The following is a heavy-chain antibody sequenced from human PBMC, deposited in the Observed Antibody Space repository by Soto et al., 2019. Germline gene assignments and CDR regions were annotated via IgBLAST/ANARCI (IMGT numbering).Heavy chain of an antibody. CDR1: GGSISSYY. D-gene: IGHD2-2*01. CDR3: ARVYCSSTSCYHNWFDP. CDR2: IYYSGST. Sequence: SETLSLTCTVSGGSISSYYWSWIRQPPGKGLEWIWYIYYSGSTNYNPSLKSRVTISVDTSKNQFSLKLSSVTAADTAVYFCARVYCSSTSCYHNWFDPWGQGTLVTVSS. J-gene: IGHJ5*02. V-gene: IGHV4-59*01.